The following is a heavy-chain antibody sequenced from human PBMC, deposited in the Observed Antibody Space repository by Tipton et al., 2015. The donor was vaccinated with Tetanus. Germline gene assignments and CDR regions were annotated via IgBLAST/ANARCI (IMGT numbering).Heavy chain of an antibody. CDR2: IYSGGTT. CDR1: GFTVSSNY. CDR3: AGGEYSSSWMFFDY. Sequence: MQLVQSGGGLIQPGGSLRLSCAASGFTVSSNYMSWVRQAPGKGLEWVSVIYSGGTTYYADSVKGRFTISRDNSKNTLYLQMNSRRAEDTAVYYCAGGEYSSSWMFFDYWGQGTLVTVSS. J-gene: IGHJ4*02. V-gene: IGHV3-53*01. D-gene: IGHD6-13*01.